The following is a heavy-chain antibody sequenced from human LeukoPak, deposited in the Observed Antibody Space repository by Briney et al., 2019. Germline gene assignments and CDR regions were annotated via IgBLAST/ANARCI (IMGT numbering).Heavy chain of an antibody. J-gene: IGHJ3*01. CDR1: GGSFSGYY. D-gene: IGHD6-13*01. V-gene: IGHV4-34*01. Sequence: SEALCLTCAVSGGSFSGYYWSWIRQPPGKGLEWIGAINHSGSTTYNPSLKSPVTMSVDTSKDQFSLKLSSVTAADRAVYYCAREKRVYSSSWQRWFDLWGQGPMVSVSS. CDR2: INHSGST. CDR3: AREKRVYSSSWQRWFDL.